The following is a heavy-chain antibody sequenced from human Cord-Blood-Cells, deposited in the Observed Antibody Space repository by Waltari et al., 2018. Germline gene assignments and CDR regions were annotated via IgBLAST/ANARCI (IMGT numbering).Heavy chain of an antibody. V-gene: IGHV4-34*01. J-gene: IGHJ2*01. CDR3: ARGAAAAGYWYFDL. CDR2: INHSGST. D-gene: IGHD6-13*01. Sequence: QVQLQQWGAGLLKPSETLSLTCAVYGGSFSGYYWSWIRQPPGKGLEWIGEINHSGSTNYNPSLKSRVTISVDTSKNQFSLKLSSVTAADTAVYYCARGAAAAGYWYFDLWGRGTLVTVSS. CDR1: GGSFSGYY.